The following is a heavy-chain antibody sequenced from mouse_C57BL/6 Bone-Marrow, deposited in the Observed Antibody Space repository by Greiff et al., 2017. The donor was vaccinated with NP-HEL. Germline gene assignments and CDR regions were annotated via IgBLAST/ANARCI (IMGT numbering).Heavy chain of an antibody. V-gene: IGHV1-80*01. J-gene: IGHJ2*01. CDR1: GYAFSSYW. CDR3: ARGGFYQGY. D-gene: IGHD2-1*01. CDR2: IYPGDGDT. Sequence: QVQLQQSGAELVKPGASVKISCKASGYAFSSYWMNWVKQRPRKGLEWIVQIYPGDGDTNYNGKFKGKATLTADKSSSTAYMQLSSLTSEDSAVYFCARGGFYQGYWGQGTTLTVSS.